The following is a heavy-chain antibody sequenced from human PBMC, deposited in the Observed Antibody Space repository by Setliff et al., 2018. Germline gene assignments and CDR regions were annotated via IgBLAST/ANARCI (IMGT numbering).Heavy chain of an antibody. Sequence: PGGSLRLSCAASGFTFSTYGMHWVRQAPGKGLEWVAYIWYDGSNKYYVDSVKGRFTVSRDNSKDTLYLQMNSLRVEDSAIYYCVCFSWLGCSGDTCYSGDDSFDMWVQGTEVTVSS. J-gene: IGHJ3*02. D-gene: IGHD2-15*01. CDR1: GFTFSTYG. CDR3: VCFSWLGCSGDTCYSGDDSFDM. CDR2: IWYDGSNK. V-gene: IGHV3-30*02.